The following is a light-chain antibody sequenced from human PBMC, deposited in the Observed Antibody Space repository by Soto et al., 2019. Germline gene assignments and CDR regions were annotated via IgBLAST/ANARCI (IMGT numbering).Light chain of an antibody. CDR3: QKYNSYPWT. V-gene: IGKV1-5*03. CDR2: KAS. J-gene: IGKJ1*01. CDR1: QCISIW. Sequence: DIQMTQSPSTLSASVGHRVTITCRASQCISIWLAWYQQKPGKAPKLLIYKASSLESGVPSRFSGSGSGTEFTLTISSLQPDDFATYYCQKYNSYPWTFGQGTKVEIK.